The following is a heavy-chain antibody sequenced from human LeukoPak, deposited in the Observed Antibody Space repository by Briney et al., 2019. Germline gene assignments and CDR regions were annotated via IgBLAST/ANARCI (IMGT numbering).Heavy chain of an antibody. D-gene: IGHD3-16*01. V-gene: IGHV3-74*01. J-gene: IGHJ2*01. Sequence: GGSLRLSCAASGFTFSSYWMHWVRQAPGKGLVWVSRINSDGSSTSYADSVKGRFTISRDNAKNTLYLQMNSLRAEDTAVYYCASRWGIEYFDLWGRGTLVTVSS. CDR3: ASRWGIEYFDL. CDR1: GFTFSSYW. CDR2: INSDGSST.